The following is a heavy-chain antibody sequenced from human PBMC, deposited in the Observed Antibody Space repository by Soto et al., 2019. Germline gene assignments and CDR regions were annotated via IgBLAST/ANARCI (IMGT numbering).Heavy chain of an antibody. CDR2: FNPRGDTT. V-gene: IGHV1-46*01. D-gene: IGHD3-3*01. CDR3: ARVYGLVQYDDFWSGYYDY. J-gene: IGHJ4*02. CDR1: ANTFINNY. Sequence: QVQLLQSGAEVKKPGASVRISCKSSANTFINNYINWVRQAPGQGLEWLGVFNPRGDTTRYAQKFQGRVSMTGDTSTRTVFMELSNLKSEDTAVYYCARVYGLVQYDDFWSGYYDYWGQGTLVIVSS.